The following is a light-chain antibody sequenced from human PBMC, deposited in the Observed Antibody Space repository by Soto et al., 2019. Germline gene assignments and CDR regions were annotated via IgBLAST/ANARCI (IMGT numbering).Light chain of an antibody. CDR3: QQYDSYPRT. V-gene: IGKV1-5*01. J-gene: IGKJ1*01. CDR1: QTISNW. CDR2: DAS. Sequence: DIQMTQSPSFLSASVGDTVTITCRASQTISNWLAWYQQKPGRAPKLLIYDASTLESGVPSRFSGSGSATDFTLTISSLQPDDSATYYCQQYDSYPRTVGQGTKVDSK.